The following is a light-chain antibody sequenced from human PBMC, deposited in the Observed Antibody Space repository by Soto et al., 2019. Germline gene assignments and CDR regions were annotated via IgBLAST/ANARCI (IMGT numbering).Light chain of an antibody. CDR3: QQYESYSPWT. CDR1: RSISGW. CDR2: DAS. J-gene: IGKJ1*01. Sequence: DIQMTQSPSTLSASVGDRVTITCRASRSISGWLAWYQQKPGKAPKLLIYDASSLESGVPSRFSGSRSGTEFTLTISSLQPDVFATYYCQQYESYSPWTFGQGTKVEIK. V-gene: IGKV1-5*01.